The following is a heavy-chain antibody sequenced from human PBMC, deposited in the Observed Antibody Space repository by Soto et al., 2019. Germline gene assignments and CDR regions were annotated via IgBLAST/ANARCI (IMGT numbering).Heavy chain of an antibody. CDR1: GVSISSGSW. CDR3: PRDGPDGYNLGY. J-gene: IGHJ4*02. CDR2: IFHSGST. V-gene: IGHV4-4*02. Sequence: QLQESGPGLVEPSGTLSLTCDVSGVSISSGSWWSWVRQPPGKGLEWIGEIFHSGSTKYNPSLKSRVTISVDNSKNHFSLRVTSVTAADTAVYYCPRDGPDGYNLGYWGQGTLVTVSS. D-gene: IGHD5-12*01.